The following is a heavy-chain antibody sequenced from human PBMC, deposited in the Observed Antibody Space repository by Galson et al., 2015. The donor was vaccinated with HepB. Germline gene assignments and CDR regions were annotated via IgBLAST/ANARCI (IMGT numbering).Heavy chain of an antibody. CDR1: GFGYSSYW. Sequence: SLRLSCAASGFGYSSYWMSWVRQAPGKGLEWVANIKQDGSEKYYVDSVKGRYTISRDNAKNSVYLQMNSLRAEDPAVYYYARDPDLSFFCSSSSCYKAWFDPWGQGTLVTVSS. CDR2: IKQDGSEK. V-gene: IGHV3-7*01. J-gene: IGHJ5*02. D-gene: IGHD2-2*02. CDR3: ARDPDLSFFCSSSSCYKAWFDP.